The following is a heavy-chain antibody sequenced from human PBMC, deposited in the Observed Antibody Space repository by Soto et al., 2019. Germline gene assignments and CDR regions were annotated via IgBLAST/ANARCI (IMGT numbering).Heavy chain of an antibody. CDR1: GGSISSYY. Sequence: SETLSLTCTVSGGSISSYYWSWIRQPPGKGLEWIGYIYYSGSTNYNPSLKSRVTISVDTSKDQFSLKLSSVTAADTAVYYCARASQCKSYFDCFAWLDYWGQGTLVTVSS. CDR3: ARASQCKSYFDCFAWLDY. CDR2: IYYSGST. J-gene: IGHJ4*02. V-gene: IGHV4-59*01. D-gene: IGHD3-9*01.